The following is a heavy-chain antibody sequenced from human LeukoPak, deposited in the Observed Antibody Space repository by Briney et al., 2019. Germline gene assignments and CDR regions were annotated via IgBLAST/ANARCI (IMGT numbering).Heavy chain of an antibody. CDR2: ISYDGSNK. D-gene: IGHD6-19*01. CDR1: GFTFSSYA. V-gene: IGHV3-30-3*01. J-gene: IGHJ4*02. Sequence: PGRSLRLSCAASGFTFSSYAMHWVRQAPGKGLEWVAVISYDGSNKYYADSVKGRFTISRDNAKNSLYLQMNSLRAEDTAVYYCARLSSGWCYFDYWSQGTLVTVSS. CDR3: ARLSSGWCYFDY.